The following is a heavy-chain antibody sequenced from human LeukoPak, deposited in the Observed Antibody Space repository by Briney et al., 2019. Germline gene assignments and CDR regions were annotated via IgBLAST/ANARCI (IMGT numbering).Heavy chain of an antibody. CDR1: GFTFSNYP. CDR3: AREAFMNSWYMDY. CDR2: ISSSSTTI. D-gene: IGHD6-13*01. Sequence: GGSLRLSCAASGFTFSNYPMNWVRQAPGKGLEWVSYISSSSTTIYYADTAEGRFTISRDNDKGSLYLQMNSLRAEDTAVYYCAREAFMNSWYMDYWGQGTLVTVSS. V-gene: IGHV3-48*01. J-gene: IGHJ4*02.